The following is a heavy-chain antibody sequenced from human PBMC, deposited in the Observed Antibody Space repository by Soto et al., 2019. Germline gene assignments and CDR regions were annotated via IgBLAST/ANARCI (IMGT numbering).Heavy chain of an antibody. Sequence: SVKVSCKASGGTFSSYAISWVRQAPGQGLEWMGGIIPIFGTANYAQKFQGRVTITADESTSTAYMELSSLRSEDTAVYYCARVLYDSSGYYQYYFDYWGQGTLVTVSS. D-gene: IGHD3-22*01. CDR1: GGTFSSYA. CDR3: ARVLYDSSGYYQYYFDY. CDR2: IIPIFGTA. J-gene: IGHJ4*02. V-gene: IGHV1-69*13.